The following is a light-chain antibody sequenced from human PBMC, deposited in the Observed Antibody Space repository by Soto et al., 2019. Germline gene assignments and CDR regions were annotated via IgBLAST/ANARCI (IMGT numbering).Light chain of an antibody. J-gene: IGLJ3*02. CDR1: SSDVGGYNY. V-gene: IGLV2-14*01. CDR3: SSYTSISPFR. CDR2: DVS. Sequence: QSVLTQPASVSGSPGQSTTISCTGTSSDVGGYNYVSWYQQHPGKAPKLMIYDVSNRSSGVSNRFSGSKSGNTASLTISGLQAEYEADYYCSSYTSISPFRFGGGTNVTV.